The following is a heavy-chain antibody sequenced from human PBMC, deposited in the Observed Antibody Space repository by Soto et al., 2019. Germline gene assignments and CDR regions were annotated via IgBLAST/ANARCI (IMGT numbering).Heavy chain of an antibody. D-gene: IGHD6-13*01. CDR3: ARERVSYGSSWYEGYYGMDV. Sequence: GASVKVSCEASGYTFTSYDINWVRQATGQGLEWMGWVNPNSGNTGYAQKFQGRVTMTRNTSISTAYMELSSLRSDDTAVYYCARERVSYGSSWYEGYYGMDVWGQGTTVTVSS. J-gene: IGHJ6*02. CDR2: VNPNSGNT. V-gene: IGHV1-8*01. CDR1: GYTFTSYD.